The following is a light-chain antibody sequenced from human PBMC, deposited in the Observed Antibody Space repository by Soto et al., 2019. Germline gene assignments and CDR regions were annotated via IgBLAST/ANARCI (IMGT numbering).Light chain of an antibody. CDR3: QQRSNWPPALA. CDR1: QSVSSY. J-gene: IGKJ4*01. CDR2: DAS. Sequence: EIVLTQSPSTLSLSPGERATLSCRASQSVSSYLAWSQQKPGQAPRLLIYDASNRATGIPDRFSGSGSGTVFTLTISSLAPEDFAVYYCQQRSNWPPALAFGGGTKVEIK. V-gene: IGKV3-11*01.